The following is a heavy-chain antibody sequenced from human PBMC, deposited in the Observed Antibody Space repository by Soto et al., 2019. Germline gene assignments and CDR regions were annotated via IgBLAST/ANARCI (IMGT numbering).Heavy chain of an antibody. J-gene: IGHJ3*02. CDR2: IYYSGST. CDR3: AREPPHRITIFGVVIENDAFDI. CDR1: GGSISSGGYY. Sequence: QVQLQESGPGLVKPSQTLSLTCTVSGGSISSGGYYWSWIRQHPGKGLEWIGYIYYSGSTYYNPSLKSRVTISVDTFKSHVSLKLSSVTAAVTAVYYCAREPPHRITIFGVVIENDAFDIWGQGTMVTVSS. D-gene: IGHD3-3*01. V-gene: IGHV4-31*03.